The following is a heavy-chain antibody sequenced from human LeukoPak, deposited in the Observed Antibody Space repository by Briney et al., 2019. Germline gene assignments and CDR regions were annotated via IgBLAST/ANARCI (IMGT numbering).Heavy chain of an antibody. CDR2: ISGSGGST. V-gene: IGHV3-23*01. D-gene: IGHD6-13*01. Sequence: PGGSLRLSCAASGFTLSSYGMSWVRQAPGKGLEWVSAISGSGGSTYYADSVKGRFTISRDNSKNTLYLQMNSLRAEDTAVYYCAKDYKAAGTVDYWGQGTLVTVSS. CDR1: GFTLSSYG. CDR3: AKDYKAAGTVDY. J-gene: IGHJ4*02.